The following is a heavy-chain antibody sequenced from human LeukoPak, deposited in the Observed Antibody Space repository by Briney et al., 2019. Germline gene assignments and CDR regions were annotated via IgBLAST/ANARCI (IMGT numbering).Heavy chain of an antibody. J-gene: IGHJ4*02. Sequence: PGESLRISCKGSGYSFTSYWIGWVRQMPGKGLEWMGIIYPGDSDTRYSPSFQGQVTISADKSISTAYLQWSSLKASDTAMYYCARRLVVRGVTFSFDYWGQGTLVTVSS. CDR2: IYPGDSDT. D-gene: IGHD3-10*01. V-gene: IGHV5-51*01. CDR1: GYSFTSYW. CDR3: ARRLVVRGVTFSFDY.